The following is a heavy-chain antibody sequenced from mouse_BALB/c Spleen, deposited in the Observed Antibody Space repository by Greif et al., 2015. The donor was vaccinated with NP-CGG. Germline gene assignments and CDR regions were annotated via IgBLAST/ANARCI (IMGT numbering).Heavy chain of an antibody. J-gene: IGHJ4*01. CDR2: IDPANGNT. D-gene: IGHD2-1*01. V-gene: IGHV14-3*02. CDR1: GFNIKDTY. CDR3: ASYGNHAMDY. Sequence: EVQLQQSGAELVKPGASVKLSCTASGFNIKDTYMHWVKQRPEQGLEWIGRIDPANGNTKYDPKFQGKATITADTSSNTAYLQLSSLTSKDTAVYYCASYGNHAMDYWGQGTSVTVSS.